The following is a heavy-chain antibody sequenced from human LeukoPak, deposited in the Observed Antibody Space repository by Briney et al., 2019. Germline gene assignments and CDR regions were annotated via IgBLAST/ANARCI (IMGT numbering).Heavy chain of an antibody. D-gene: IGHD3-10*01. CDR1: GYTFTGYY. CDR2: INPNSGGT. J-gene: IGHJ4*02. Sequence: ASVKVSCKASGYTFTGYYMHWVRQAPGQGLEWMGWINPNSGGTNYAQKFQGRVTMTRDTSISTAYMELSRLRSDDTAVYYCARVPPALWFGEGPYWGQGTLVTVSS. CDR3: ARVPPALWFGEGPY. V-gene: IGHV1-2*02.